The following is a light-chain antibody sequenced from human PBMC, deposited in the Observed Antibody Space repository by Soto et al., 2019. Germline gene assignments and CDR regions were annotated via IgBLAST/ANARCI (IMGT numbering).Light chain of an antibody. V-gene: IGKV1-5*01. Sequence: DIQMTQSPSTLSASLGDRVTITCRASQSISSWLAWYQQKPGKAPKLLIYDASSLQSGVPSRFSGSGSGTDFTLTISSLQPEDFATYYCQLSYNNQWTFGQGTKVDIK. CDR2: DAS. J-gene: IGKJ1*01. CDR3: QLSYNNQWT. CDR1: QSISSW.